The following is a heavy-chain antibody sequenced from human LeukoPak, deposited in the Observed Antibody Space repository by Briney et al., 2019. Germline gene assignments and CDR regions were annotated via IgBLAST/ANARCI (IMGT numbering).Heavy chain of an antibody. CDR2: IYYSGST. CDR1: GGSISSYY. J-gene: IGHJ5*02. Sequence: KPSETLSLTCTVSGGSISSYYWSWIRQPPGKGLEWIGYIYYSGSTNYNPSLKSRVTISVDTSKNQFSLKLSSVTAADTAVYYCARVEKDYYDSSGWFDPWGQGTLVTVSS. CDR3: ARVEKDYYDSSGWFDP. V-gene: IGHV4-59*01. D-gene: IGHD3-22*01.